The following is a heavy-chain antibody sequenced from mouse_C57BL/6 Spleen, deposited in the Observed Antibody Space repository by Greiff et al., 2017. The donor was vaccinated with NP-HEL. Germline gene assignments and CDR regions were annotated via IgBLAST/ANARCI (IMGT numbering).Heavy chain of an antibody. Sequence: EVQLVESGGGLVQPGGSLSLSCAASGFTFTDYYMSWVRQPPGKALEWLGFIRNKANGYTTEYSASVKGRFTISRDNSQSILYLQMHALRAEDSATYYCARLGDYAWFAYWGQGTLVTVSA. J-gene: IGHJ3*01. CDR2: IRNKANGYTT. CDR3: ARLGDYAWFAY. D-gene: IGHD2-4*01. CDR1: GFTFTDYY. V-gene: IGHV7-3*01.